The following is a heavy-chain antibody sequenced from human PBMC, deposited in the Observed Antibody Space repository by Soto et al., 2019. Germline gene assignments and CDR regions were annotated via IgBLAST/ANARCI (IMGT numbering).Heavy chain of an antibody. V-gene: IGHV1-18*01. Sequence: QVQLVQSGAEVKKPGASVKVSCKASGYTFTSYHINWVRQAPGHGLEWLGWISDYTGNTNYAQKLQGRVTMTTATSTSTAYIELRSLRSDDTAVYSWARDAPPADYWGQGTLVTGSS. CDR3: ARDAPPADY. J-gene: IGHJ4*02. CDR1: GYTFTSYH. CDR2: ISDYTGNT.